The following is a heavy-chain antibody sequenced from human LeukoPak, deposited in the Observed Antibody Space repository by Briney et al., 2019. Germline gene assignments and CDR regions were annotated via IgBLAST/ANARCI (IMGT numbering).Heavy chain of an antibody. V-gene: IGHV3-23*01. Sequence: QPGGSLRLSCEASGFTLSSYAMRWVRQAPGKGLEWVSAISGSGGSTYYADSVKGRFTISRDNSKNTLYLQMNSLRAEDTAVYYCARRNIAAAALDYWGQGTLVTVSS. D-gene: IGHD6-13*01. CDR2: ISGSGGST. CDR1: GFTLSSYA. J-gene: IGHJ4*02. CDR3: ARRNIAAAALDY.